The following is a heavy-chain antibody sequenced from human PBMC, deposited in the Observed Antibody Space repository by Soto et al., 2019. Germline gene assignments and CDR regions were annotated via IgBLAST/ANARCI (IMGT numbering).Heavy chain of an antibody. CDR1: GFTFSSYW. CDR3: ARDQAREMAIDY. D-gene: IGHD2-21*01. CDR2: IKQDGSNK. V-gene: IGHV3-7*01. Sequence: EVQLVESGGGLVQPGGSLRLSCAASGFTFSSYWMSWVRQAPGKGLEWVANIKQDGSNKYYADSVKGRFTISRDNSKNTLYLQMNSLRAEDTAVYYCARDQAREMAIDYWGQGTLVTVSS. J-gene: IGHJ4*02.